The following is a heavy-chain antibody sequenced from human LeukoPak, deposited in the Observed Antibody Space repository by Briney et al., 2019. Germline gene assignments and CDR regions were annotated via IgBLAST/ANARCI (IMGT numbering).Heavy chain of an antibody. CDR2: IYPDDSNI. V-gene: IGHV5-51*01. CDR3: ARYNSPSLSGNRFDP. CDR1: GYFFYGHW. J-gene: IGHJ5*02. Sequence: GESLKISFQGSGYFFYGHWIGWVRQMPGKGLEWMGIIYPDDSNIIYSPSFQGQVTLSADKSINTAYLEWSSLKASDSAMYYCARYNSPSLSGNRFDPWGQGTLVTVSS. D-gene: IGHD2/OR15-2a*01.